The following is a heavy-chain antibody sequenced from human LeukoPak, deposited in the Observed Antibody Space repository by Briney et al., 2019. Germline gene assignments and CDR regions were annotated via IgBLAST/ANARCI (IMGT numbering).Heavy chain of an antibody. D-gene: IGHD6-19*01. CDR3: AREGRAVAGNNRFDP. Sequence: GGSLRLSCAASGFTFSDNAMTWVHQAPGKGLEWVSSINGGGTYTFYADSVKGRFTISRDNSKKTLYLQMNSLRPEDTAVYYCAREGRAVAGNNRFDPWGQGTLATVSS. CDR2: INGGGTYT. V-gene: IGHV3-23*01. CDR1: GFTFSDNA. J-gene: IGHJ5*02.